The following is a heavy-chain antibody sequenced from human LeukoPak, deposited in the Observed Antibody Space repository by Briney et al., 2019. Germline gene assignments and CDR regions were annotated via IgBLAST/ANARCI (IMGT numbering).Heavy chain of an antibody. D-gene: IGHD3-22*01. Sequence: ASVKVSCKASGYSFSSYYMHWVRQAPGQGLEWLGIINPSGGITTYAQKFQGRVTMIRDTSISTAYMELSRLRSDDTAVYYCASPYYDSSGYYPGAMGYWGQGTLVTVSS. V-gene: IGHV1-46*01. CDR2: INPSGGIT. CDR1: GYSFSSYY. J-gene: IGHJ4*02. CDR3: ASPYYDSSGYYPGAMGY.